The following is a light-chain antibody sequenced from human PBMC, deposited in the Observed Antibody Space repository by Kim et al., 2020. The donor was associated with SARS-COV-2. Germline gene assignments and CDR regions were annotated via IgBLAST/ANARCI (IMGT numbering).Light chain of an antibody. V-gene: IGLV1-44*01. CDR2: NDY. CDR3: AAWDNSLKGWV. J-gene: IGLJ3*02. CDR1: RSNIGSNT. Sequence: GQRVTVSCSGSRSNIGSNTVNWFQQVPGTAPKLRIYNDYQRPSGVPDRVSGSKSGTSASLAIGGLQSEDEAHYYCAAWDNSLKGWVFGGGTQLTVL.